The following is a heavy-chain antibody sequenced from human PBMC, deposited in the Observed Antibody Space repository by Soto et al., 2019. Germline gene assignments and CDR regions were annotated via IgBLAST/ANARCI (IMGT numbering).Heavy chain of an antibody. Sequence: ASVKVSCKASGYTFTSYGISWVRQAPGQGLEWMGWISAYNGNTNYAQKLQGRVTMTTDTSTSTAYMELRSLRSDDTAVYCCARADTSYSSGWSYYLDYWGKEPRVTVS. V-gene: IGHV1-18*01. D-gene: IGHD6-19*01. J-gene: IGHJ4*02. CDR3: ARADTSYSSGWSYYLDY. CDR1: GYTFTSYG. CDR2: ISAYNGNT.